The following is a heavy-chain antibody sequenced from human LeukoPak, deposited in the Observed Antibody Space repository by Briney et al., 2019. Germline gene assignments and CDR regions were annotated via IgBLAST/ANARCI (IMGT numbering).Heavy chain of an antibody. CDR2: IIPILGIA. D-gene: IGHD4-17*01. V-gene: IGHV1-69*04. CDR1: GGTFSSYA. CDR3: ARVLTPTKTTVTSPDY. J-gene: IGHJ4*02. Sequence: ASVKVSCKASGGTFSSYAISWVRQAPGQGLEWMGRIIPILGIANYAQKFQGRVTITADKSTSTAYMELSSLRSEDTAVYYCARVLTPTKTTVTSPDYWGQGTLVTVSS.